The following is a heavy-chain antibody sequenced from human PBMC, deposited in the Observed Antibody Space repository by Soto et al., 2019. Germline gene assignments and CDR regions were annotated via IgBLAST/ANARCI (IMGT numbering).Heavy chain of an antibody. J-gene: IGHJ4*02. CDR2: ISGSSGST. Sequence: GGSLRLSCGASGFSFRSHAMSWVRQAPGEGLEWVSTISGSSGSTSYADSVKGRFTISRDNSKNTLYLQMNSLRVEDTALYYCAKDRSLNTYYYASGSFDYWGQGTLVTVSS. CDR3: AKDRSLNTYYYASGSFDY. CDR1: GFSFRSHA. V-gene: IGHV3-23*01. D-gene: IGHD3-10*01.